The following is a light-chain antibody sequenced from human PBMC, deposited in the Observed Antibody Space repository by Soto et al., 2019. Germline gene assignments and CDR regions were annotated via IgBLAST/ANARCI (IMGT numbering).Light chain of an antibody. CDR1: QSVSSSY. J-gene: IGKJ1*01. CDR2: DAS. V-gene: IGKV3D-20*01. Sequence: EIVLTQSPATLSLSPGERAPLSCGASQSVSSSYLAWYQQKPGQAPRLLIYDASNRATGIPARFSGSGSGTDFTLTISRLEPEDFAVYYCQQYGSSPQTFGQGTKVDNK. CDR3: QQYGSSPQT.